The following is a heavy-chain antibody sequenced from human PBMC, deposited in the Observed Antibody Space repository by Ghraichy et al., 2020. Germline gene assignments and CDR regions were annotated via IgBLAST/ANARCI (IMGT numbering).Heavy chain of an antibody. CDR3: ASDYYGSVPRFDP. CDR1: GGSISSSSYY. V-gene: IGHV4-39*01. J-gene: IGHJ5*02. Sequence: GSLSLTCTVSGGSISSSSYYWGWIRQPPGKGLEWIGSIYYSGSTYYNPSLKSRVTISVDTSKNQFSLKLSSVTAADTAVYYCASDYYGSVPRFDPWGQGTLVTVSS. CDR2: IYYSGST. D-gene: IGHD3-10*01.